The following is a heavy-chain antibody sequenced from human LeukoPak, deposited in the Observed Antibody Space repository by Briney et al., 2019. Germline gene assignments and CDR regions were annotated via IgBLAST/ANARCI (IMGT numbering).Heavy chain of an antibody. CDR1: GYTFTSYG. Sequence: ASVKVSCKASGYTFTSYGISWLRQAPGQGLEWMGWISAYNGNTNYAQKLQGRVTMTTDTSTSTAYMELRSLRSDDTAVYYCARVGLDDYGGNPGDYWGQGTLVTVSS. CDR2: ISAYNGNT. V-gene: IGHV1-18*01. J-gene: IGHJ4*02. CDR3: ARVGLDDYGGNPGDY. D-gene: IGHD4-23*01.